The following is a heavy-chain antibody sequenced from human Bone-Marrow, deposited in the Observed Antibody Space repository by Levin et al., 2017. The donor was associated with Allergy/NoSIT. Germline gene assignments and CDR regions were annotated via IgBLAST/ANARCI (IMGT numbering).Heavy chain of an antibody. CDR2: ISYDSSAK. CDR3: VRAGYTSTWYSV. CDR1: GFNLSSYA. Sequence: SCAASGFNLSSYAVHWVRQAPGKGLEWVAVISYDSSAKYYVESVKGRFIISRDNSKSTVFLQLNTLRGEDTAVYYCVRAGYTSTWYSVWGQGTLVTVSS. V-gene: IGHV3-30*04. D-gene: IGHD2-15*01. J-gene: IGHJ4*02.